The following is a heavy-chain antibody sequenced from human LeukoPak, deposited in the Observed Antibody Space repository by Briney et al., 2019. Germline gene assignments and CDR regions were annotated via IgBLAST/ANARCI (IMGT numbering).Heavy chain of an antibody. D-gene: IGHD6-19*01. J-gene: IGHJ4*02. CDR3: ARGVRWQWLGPIDY. Sequence: PGGSLRLSCAASGFTFSSYAMHWVRQAPGKGLEWVAVISYDGSNKYYADSVKGRFTISRDNSKNTLYLQMNSLRAEDTAVYYCARGVRWQWLGPIDYWGQGTLVTVSS. CDR1: GFTFSSYA. CDR2: ISYDGSNK. V-gene: IGHV3-30*04.